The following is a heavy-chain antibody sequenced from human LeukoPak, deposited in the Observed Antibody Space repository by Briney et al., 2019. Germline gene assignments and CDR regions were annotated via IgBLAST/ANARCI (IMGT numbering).Heavy chain of an antibody. V-gene: IGHV3-30*03. CDR2: ISYDGSNK. CDR3: ARWGFDP. Sequence: GRSLRLSCAASGFTFSSYGMHWVRQAPGKGLEWVAVISYDGSNKYYADSVKGRFTISRDNSKSTLYLQMNSLRAEDTAVYYCARWGFDPWGQGTLVTVSS. J-gene: IGHJ5*02. CDR1: GFTFSSYG.